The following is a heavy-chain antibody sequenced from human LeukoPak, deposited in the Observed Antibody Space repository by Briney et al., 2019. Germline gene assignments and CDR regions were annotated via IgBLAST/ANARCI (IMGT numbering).Heavy chain of an antibody. V-gene: IGHV1-69-2*01. J-gene: IGHJ5*02. CDR3: TTASRFTYWFDP. Sequence: ASVKVSCKASGYTFIDFHMHWVQQAPGRGLEWVGRVDPKDGETMYAERFEGRVTMTAVTSTDTAYMELSGLTSDDTAVYYCTTASRFTYWFDPWGQGTLVTVSS. CDR2: VDPKDGET. CDR1: GYTFIDFH.